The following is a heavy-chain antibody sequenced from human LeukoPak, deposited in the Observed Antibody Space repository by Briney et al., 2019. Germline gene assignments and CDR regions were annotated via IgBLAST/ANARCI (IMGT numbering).Heavy chain of an antibody. V-gene: IGHV3-53*04. CDR2: IYSGGST. CDR3: ARDSRGFDY. CDR1: GFTVSSSY. Sequence: GGSRRLSGADTGFTVSSSYISWVRQAPGKGLKWVSVIYSGGSTYYADSVKGRFTISRHNSKNTLYLQMNSLRAEDTAVYYCARDSRGFDYWGQGTLVTVSS. J-gene: IGHJ4*02.